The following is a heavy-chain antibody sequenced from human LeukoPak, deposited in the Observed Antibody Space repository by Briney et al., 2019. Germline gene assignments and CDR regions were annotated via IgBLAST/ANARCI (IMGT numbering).Heavy chain of an antibody. CDR1: GGSISSYY. CDR2: IYTSGST. J-gene: IGHJ5*02. Sequence: SETLSLTCTVSGGSISSYYWSWIRQPAGKGLEGIGRIYTSGSTNYNPSLKSRVTMSVDTSKNQFSLKLSSVTAADTAVYYCARGPASSGWYVVWFDPWGQGTLVTVSS. CDR3: ARGPASSGWYVVWFDP. D-gene: IGHD6-19*01. V-gene: IGHV4-4*07.